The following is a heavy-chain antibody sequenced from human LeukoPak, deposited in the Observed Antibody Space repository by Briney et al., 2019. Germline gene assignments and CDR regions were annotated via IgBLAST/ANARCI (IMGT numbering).Heavy chain of an antibody. CDR2: INPNSGGT. D-gene: IGHD4-11*01. CDR3: ARSSNDGLRNDAFDI. J-gene: IGHJ3*02. V-gene: IGHV1-2*02. Sequence: GASVKASCKASGYTFSDYYMHWVRQAPGQGLEWMGWINPNSGGTNYAQKFQGRVTMTRDTSISTAYMELSRLRSDDTAVYYCARSSNDGLRNDAFDIWGQGTMVTVSS. CDR1: GYTFSDYY.